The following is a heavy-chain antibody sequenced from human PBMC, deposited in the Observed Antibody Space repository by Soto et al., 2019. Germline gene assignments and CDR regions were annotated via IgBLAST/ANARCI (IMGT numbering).Heavy chain of an antibody. Sequence: GGSLRLSCAASGFTFSSYAMSWVRQAPGKGLEWVSAISGSGGSTYYADSVKGRFTISRDNSKNTLYLQMNSLRAEDTAVYYCARAFRSGVGQHDYYFDYWGQGTLVTVSS. CDR2: ISGSGGST. D-gene: IGHD3-3*01. CDR1: GFTFSSYA. V-gene: IGHV3-23*01. CDR3: ARAFRSGVGQHDYYFDY. J-gene: IGHJ4*02.